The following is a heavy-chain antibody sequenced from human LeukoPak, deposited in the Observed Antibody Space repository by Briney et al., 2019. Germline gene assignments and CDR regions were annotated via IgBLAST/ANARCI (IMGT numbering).Heavy chain of an antibody. CDR2: ISWSSNTI. J-gene: IGHJ4*02. CDR1: GFIFNNYN. CDR3: AGGIQLWSY. V-gene: IGHV3-48*04. D-gene: IGHD5-18*01. Sequence: GGSLRLSCAASGFIFNNYNMHWVRQAPGKGLEWVSYISWSSNTIYYADSVKGRFTISRDNAKNSLYLQMNSLRAEDTAVYYCAGGIQLWSYWGQGTLVTVSS.